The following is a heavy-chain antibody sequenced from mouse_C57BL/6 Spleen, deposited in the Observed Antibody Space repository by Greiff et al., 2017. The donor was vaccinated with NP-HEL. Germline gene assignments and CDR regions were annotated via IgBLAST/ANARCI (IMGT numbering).Heavy chain of an antibody. CDR3: ARWDYGFDY. V-gene: IGHV5-6*01. CDR2: ISSGGSYT. Sequence: EVKLVESGGDLVKPGGSLKLSCAASGFTFSSYGMSWVRQTPDKRLEWVATISSGGSYTYYPDSVKGRFTISRDNAKNTLYLQMSSLKSEDTAMYYCARWDYGFDYWGQGTTLTVSS. D-gene: IGHD2-4*01. J-gene: IGHJ2*01. CDR1: GFTFSSYG.